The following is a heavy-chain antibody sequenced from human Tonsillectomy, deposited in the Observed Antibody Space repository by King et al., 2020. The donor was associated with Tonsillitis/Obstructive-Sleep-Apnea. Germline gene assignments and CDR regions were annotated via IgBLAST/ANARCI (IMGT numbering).Heavy chain of an antibody. CDR3: ARVFYDNGANWFDT. Sequence: VQLVESGGGVVQPGRSLRLSCTASGFSFSAYAMNWVRQAPGKGLEWVAIISSDETNKYYADSVKGRFTISRDDSKDTLFLQMSSLIVEDTAVYYCARVFYDNGANWFDTWGQGTLVTVSS. J-gene: IGHJ5*02. CDR2: ISSDETNK. CDR1: GFSFSAYA. D-gene: IGHD5/OR15-5a*01. V-gene: IGHV3-30*15.